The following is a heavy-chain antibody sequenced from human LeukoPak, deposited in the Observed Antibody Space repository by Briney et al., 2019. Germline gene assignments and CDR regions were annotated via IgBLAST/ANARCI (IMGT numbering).Heavy chain of an antibody. J-gene: IGHJ5*02. Sequence: GGSLRLSCAASGFTFSSYSMNWVRQAPGKGLEWVSSISSSSSYIYYADSVKGRFTISRDNSKNTLYLQMNSLRAEDTAVYYCARDPTLGLNWFDPWGQGTLVTVSS. V-gene: IGHV3-21*04. CDR2: ISSSSSYI. CDR1: GFTFSSYS. D-gene: IGHD3-16*01. CDR3: ARDPTLGLNWFDP.